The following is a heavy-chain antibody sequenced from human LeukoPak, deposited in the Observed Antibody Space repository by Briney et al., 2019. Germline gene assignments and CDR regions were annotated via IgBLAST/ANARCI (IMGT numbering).Heavy chain of an antibody. V-gene: IGHV3-23*01. Sequence: GGSLRLSCAASGFSFSTYAMSWVRQAPGKGLEWVSGISGSGVDTHYADSVKGRFRISRDNSKNTLYLQLNSLRAEDTAVYYCASGTYRLGDCWGLGTLVTVSS. CDR1: GFSFSTYA. D-gene: IGHD3-10*01. CDR2: ISGSGVDT. J-gene: IGHJ4*02. CDR3: ASGTYRLGDC.